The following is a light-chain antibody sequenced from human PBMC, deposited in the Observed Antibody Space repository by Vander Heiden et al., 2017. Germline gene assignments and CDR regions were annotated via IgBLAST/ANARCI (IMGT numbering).Light chain of an antibody. V-gene: IGKV2-28*01. CDR2: LGS. J-gene: IGKJ3*01. CDR1: QILLHSNGYNY. Sequence: IVMTQSALSLPVTPGEPASISCRTSQILLHSNGYNYLDWYLQKPGQSPQLLIYLGSNRASGVPDRFSGSGSGTDFTLEISRVEAEDVGVYYCRQSLQTPKAFGHGTKVDIK. CDR3: RQSLQTPKA.